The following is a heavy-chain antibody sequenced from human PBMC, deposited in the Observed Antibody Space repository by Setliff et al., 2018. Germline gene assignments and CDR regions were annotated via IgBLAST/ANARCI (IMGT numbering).Heavy chain of an antibody. V-gene: IGHV4-59*01. CDR1: GVSIRSYY. CDR3: ARLPRTVTHFDY. Sequence: SETLSLTCTVSGVSIRSYYWSWIRQPPGKGLEWIGYIFYSGSSNYNPSIQSRVSISVDTSKNQLSLKLDSLTAADTAVYFCARLPRTVTHFDYWGQGALVTVSS. CDR2: IFYSGSS. J-gene: IGHJ4*02. D-gene: IGHD4-17*01.